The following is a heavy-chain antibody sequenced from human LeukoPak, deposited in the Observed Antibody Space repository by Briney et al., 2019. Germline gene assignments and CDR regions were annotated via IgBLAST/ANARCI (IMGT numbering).Heavy chain of an antibody. Sequence: SETLSLTCTVSGGSISSSSYYWGWIRQPPGKGLEWIGSIYSSGSTYYNPSLKSRVTISVDTSKNQFSLKLSSVTAADTAVYYCARHSGATYYYGSGSHFDYWGQGTLVTVSS. CDR3: ARHSGATYYYGSGSHFDY. CDR1: GGSISSSSYY. CDR2: IYSSGST. J-gene: IGHJ4*02. V-gene: IGHV4-39*01. D-gene: IGHD3-10*01.